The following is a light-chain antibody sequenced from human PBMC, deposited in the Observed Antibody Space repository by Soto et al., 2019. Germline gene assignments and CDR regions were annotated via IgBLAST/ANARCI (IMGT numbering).Light chain of an antibody. Sequence: EIVLTQSPGTLSVSPGERATLSCRASQSVSSKLAWYQQKPGQAPRLLFYGASTGGTGIPARFSGSGSETEFTLSISSLQSEDFAVYYCQQYNNWPGTFGQGTKVDIK. CDR1: QSVSSK. J-gene: IGKJ1*01. CDR2: GAS. V-gene: IGKV3-15*01. CDR3: QQYNNWPGT.